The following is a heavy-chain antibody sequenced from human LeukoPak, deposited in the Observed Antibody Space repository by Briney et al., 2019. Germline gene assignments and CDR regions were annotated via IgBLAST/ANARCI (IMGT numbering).Heavy chain of an antibody. V-gene: IGHV1-46*01. CDR3: ARDIYSSGSSQFNY. Sequence: ASVKVSCKASGYSFTTYYMHWVRQAPGQGLEWMGIIKPSGGSTSYAQKFQDRVTMTRDTSTSTVYMELSSLRSEDTAVYYCARDIYSSGSSQFNYWGQGTLVTVSS. D-gene: IGHD3-10*01. CDR2: IKPSGGST. J-gene: IGHJ4*02. CDR1: GYSFTTYY.